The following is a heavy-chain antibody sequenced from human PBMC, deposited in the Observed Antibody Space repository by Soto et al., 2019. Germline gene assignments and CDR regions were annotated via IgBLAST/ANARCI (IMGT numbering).Heavy chain of an antibody. V-gene: IGHV4-31*03. D-gene: IGHD1-1*01. CDR1: GAPISSGGYY. J-gene: IGHJ6*02. Sequence: PSETLSLTCTVSGAPISSGGYYSWIRQHPGKDLEWIGYIYHSGTTYYNPSLKSRVSISIDTSNNQFSLRLSSVTAADTAVYYLARDWRHNWDAGGYYCCARYVWGQGTTVTVSS. CDR3: ARDWRHNWDAGGYYCCARYV. CDR2: IYHSGTT.